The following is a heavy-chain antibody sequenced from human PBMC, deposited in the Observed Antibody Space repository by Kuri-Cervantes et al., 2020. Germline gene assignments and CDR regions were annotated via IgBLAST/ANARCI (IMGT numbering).Heavy chain of an antibody. CDR3: AKDEEVVPTDAFDI. Sequence: GESLKISCAASGFTFSSYAMGWVRQAPGKGLEWVSAISGSGGSTYYADSVKGRFTISRDNSKNTLYLQMNSLRAEDTAVYYCAKDEEVVPTDAFDIWGQGTMVTVSS. J-gene: IGHJ3*02. CDR1: GFTFSSYA. CDR2: ISGSGGST. D-gene: IGHD2-15*01. V-gene: IGHV3-23*01.